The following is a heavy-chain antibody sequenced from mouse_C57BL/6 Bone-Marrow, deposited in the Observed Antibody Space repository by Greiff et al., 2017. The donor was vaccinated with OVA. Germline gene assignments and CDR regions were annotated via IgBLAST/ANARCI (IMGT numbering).Heavy chain of an antibody. CDR2: IYPGSGNT. J-gene: IGHJ2*01. Sequence: QVHVKQSGPELVKPGASVKISCKASGYSFTSYYIHWVKQRPGQGLEWIGWIYPGSGNTKYNEKFKGKATLTADTSSSTAYMQLSSLTSEDSAVYYCAREGAFYFDYWGQGTTLTVSS. CDR3: AREGAFYFDY. V-gene: IGHV1-66*01. CDR1: GYSFTSYY.